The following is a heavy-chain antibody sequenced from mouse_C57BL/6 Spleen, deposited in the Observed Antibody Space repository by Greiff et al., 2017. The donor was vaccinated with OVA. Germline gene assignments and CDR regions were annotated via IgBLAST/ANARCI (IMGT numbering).Heavy chain of an antibody. Sequence: QVQLQQPGAELVRPGTSVTLSCKASGYTFTSYWMHWVKQRPGHGLEWIGVIDPSDSYTNYNQKFKGKATVTVDTSSSTAYMQLSSLTSEDSAVYYCARYDYNGSSYKVDYWGQGTTLTVSS. V-gene: IGHV1-59*01. D-gene: IGHD1-1*01. J-gene: IGHJ2*01. CDR3: ARYDYNGSSYKVDY. CDR2: IDPSDSYT. CDR1: GYTFTSYW.